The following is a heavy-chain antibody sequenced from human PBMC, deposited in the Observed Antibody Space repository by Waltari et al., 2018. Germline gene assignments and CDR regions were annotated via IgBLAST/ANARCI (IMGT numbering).Heavy chain of an antibody. CDR1: GFSFSNYV. Sequence: HLLESGGRLVQPGGSLRLSWAASGFSFSNYVLGWGRQPPGKGLEWVSSISPVYTTFYAQSVRGRFIISRDASRTTVYLQMNSLSAEDTAVYYCAQYNHGSYEPPLRHWGQGTLVTVSS. V-gene: IGHV3-23*01. CDR2: ISPVYTT. D-gene: IGHD3-3*01. J-gene: IGHJ4*02. CDR3: AQYNHGSYEPPLRH.